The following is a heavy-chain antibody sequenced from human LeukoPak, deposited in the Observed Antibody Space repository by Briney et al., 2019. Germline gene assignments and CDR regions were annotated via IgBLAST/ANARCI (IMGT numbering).Heavy chain of an antibody. Sequence: ASVKVSCKASGYTFTGYYMHWVRQAPGQGLEWMGWISAYNGNTNYAQKLQGRVTMTTDTSTSTAYMELRSLRSDDTAVYYCAREFTMVRGVIISYGMDVWGQGTTVTVSS. D-gene: IGHD3-10*01. CDR2: ISAYNGNT. J-gene: IGHJ6*02. V-gene: IGHV1-18*04. CDR3: AREFTMVRGVIISYGMDV. CDR1: GYTFTGYY.